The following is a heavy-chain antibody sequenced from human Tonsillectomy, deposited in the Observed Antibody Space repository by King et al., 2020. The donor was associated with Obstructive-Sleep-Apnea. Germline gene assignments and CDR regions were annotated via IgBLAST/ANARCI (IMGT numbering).Heavy chain of an antibody. J-gene: IGHJ4*02. CDR2: FVPILGTA. CDR1: GDTFSNYI. CDR3: AGDSADIAMIT. V-gene: IGHV1-69*01. Sequence: HLVQSGAEMKKPGSSVKVSCRASGDTFSNYIINWVRQAPGQGLEWMGGFVPILGTANYAQKFQGRVTITADESTITAYLDLSSLKSEDTATYYLAGDSADIAMITWGQGTLVTVSS. D-gene: IGHD5-18*01.